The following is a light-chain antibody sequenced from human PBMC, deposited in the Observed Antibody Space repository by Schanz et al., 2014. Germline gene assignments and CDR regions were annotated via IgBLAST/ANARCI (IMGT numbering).Light chain of an antibody. CDR1: QSISSW. J-gene: IGKJ3*01. V-gene: IGKV1-5*03. CDR2: KAS. Sequence: DIQMTQSPSTLSASVGDRVTITCRASQSISSWLAWYQQKPGKAPKLLIYKASSLESGVPSRFSGSGSGTEFTLTISSLQPDDFATYYCQQLNSYSFTFGPGTKVDIK. CDR3: QQLNSYSFT.